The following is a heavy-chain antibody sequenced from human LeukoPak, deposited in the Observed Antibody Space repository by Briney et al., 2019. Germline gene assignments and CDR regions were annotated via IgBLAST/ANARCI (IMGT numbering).Heavy chain of an antibody. J-gene: IGHJ5*02. D-gene: IGHD2-15*01. CDR3: SALKYCSGGSCSDPGFWFDP. Sequence: GGSLRLSCAASRFTFSSYAMSWVRQAPGRGLEWVSGISGTGGSTYYADSVKGRFTISRDNSKNTLYLQMNSLRAEDTAVYYCSALKYCSGGSCSDPGFWFDPWGQGTLVTVSS. CDR2: ISGTGGST. V-gene: IGHV3-23*01. CDR1: RFTFSSYA.